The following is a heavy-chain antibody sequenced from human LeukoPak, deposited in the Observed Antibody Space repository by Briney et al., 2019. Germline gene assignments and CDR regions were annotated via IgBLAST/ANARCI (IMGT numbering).Heavy chain of an antibody. CDR1: GGSINSHY. V-gene: IGHV4-59*11. CDR2: IYNSYNT. CDR3: ATGVTTGLDWFDP. D-gene: IGHD1-14*01. Sequence: LETLSLTCTVSGGSINSHYWSWIRQPPGQGLEWIGYIYNSYNTNYNPPHRSRATISVDTTNTQHSLKLTSVTAADTAVYYCATGVTTGLDWFDPWGQGTLVTVSS. J-gene: IGHJ5*02.